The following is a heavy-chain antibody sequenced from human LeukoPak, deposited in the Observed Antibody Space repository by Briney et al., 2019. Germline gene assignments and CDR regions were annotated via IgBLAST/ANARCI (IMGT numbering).Heavy chain of an antibody. J-gene: IGHJ4*02. CDR1: GGSISSSSYY. V-gene: IGHV4-39*01. Sequence: PSETLSLTCTVSGGSISSSSYYWGWIRQPPGKGLEWIGSIYYSGSTYYNPSLKSRVTISVDTSKNQFSLKLSSVTAADTAVYYCARVVAATGGGYFGYWGQGTLVTVSS. D-gene: IGHD2-15*01. CDR2: IYYSGST. CDR3: ARVVAATGGGYFGY.